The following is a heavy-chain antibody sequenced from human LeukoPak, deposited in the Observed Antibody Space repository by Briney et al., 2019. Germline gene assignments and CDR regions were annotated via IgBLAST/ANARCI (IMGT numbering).Heavy chain of an antibody. J-gene: IGHJ4*02. CDR3: ARIGYSSSSMDY. CDR1: GFSFSNYW. CDR2: INQDGSVK. V-gene: IGHV3-7*01. Sequence: GGSLRLSCAASGFSFSNYWMSWVRQAPGKGLEWVAHINQDGSVKYYVDSVKGRFTISRDNAKNSLYLQMNSLRAEDTAVYYCARIGYSSSSMDYWGQGTLVTVSS. D-gene: IGHD6-6*01.